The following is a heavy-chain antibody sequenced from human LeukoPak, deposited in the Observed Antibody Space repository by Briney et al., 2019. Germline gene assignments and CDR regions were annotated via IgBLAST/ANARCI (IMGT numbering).Heavy chain of an antibody. V-gene: IGHV4-34*01. Sequence: SETLSLTCAVYGGSFSAYYWSWIRQPPGKGLEWIGEINHGGITNYNPSLKSRVTISVDTSKSQFSLKLSSVTAADTAVYYCASQRRRRWLQSDAFDIWGQGTMVTVSS. CDR3: ASQRRRRWLQSDAFDI. J-gene: IGHJ3*02. CDR2: INHGGIT. D-gene: IGHD5-24*01. CDR1: GGSFSAYY.